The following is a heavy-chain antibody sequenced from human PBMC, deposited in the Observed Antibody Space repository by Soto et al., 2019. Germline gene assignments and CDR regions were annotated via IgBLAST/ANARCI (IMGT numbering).Heavy chain of an antibody. CDR3: ARNLHCSGGSCYSGDYYYYYGMDV. CDR1: GGTFSSYA. V-gene: IGHV1-69*01. Sequence: QVQLVQSGAEVKKPGSSVKVSCKASGGTFSSYAISWVRQAPGQGLEWMGGIIPIFGTANYAQKFQGRVTITADESTSTAYMELSSLRSEDTAVYYCARNLHCSGGSCYSGDYYYYYGMDVWGQGTTVTVSS. D-gene: IGHD2-15*01. CDR2: IIPIFGTA. J-gene: IGHJ6*02.